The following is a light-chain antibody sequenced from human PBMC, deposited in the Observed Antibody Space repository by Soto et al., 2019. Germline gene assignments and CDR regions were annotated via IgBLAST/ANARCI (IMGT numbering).Light chain of an antibody. V-gene: IGKV3-15*01. J-gene: IGKJ5*01. CDR3: QQYNSWPPIT. Sequence: EIVMTQSPDTLSLSPGEGATLSCRVSQSIRSNLAWYQQRPGQAPRLVIYGASTRATGIPARFSGGGSGTEFTLTISSLQSEDFAVYYCQQYNSWPPITFGQGTRLEIK. CDR1: QSIRSN. CDR2: GAS.